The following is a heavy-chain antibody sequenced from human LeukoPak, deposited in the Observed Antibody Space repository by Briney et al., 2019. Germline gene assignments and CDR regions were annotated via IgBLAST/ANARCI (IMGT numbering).Heavy chain of an antibody. D-gene: IGHD3-22*01. CDR1: GCTFTSYG. CDR2: ISAYNGNA. CDR3: ARDYYYDSSGYVDY. V-gene: IGHV1-18*01. J-gene: IGHJ4*02. Sequence: GASVKVSCKASGCTFTSYGISWVRQAPGQGLEWMGWISAYNGNANYAQNLQGRITMTTDTSTSTAYMELTSLRSDDTAVYYCARDYYYDSSGYVDYWGQGTLVTVSS.